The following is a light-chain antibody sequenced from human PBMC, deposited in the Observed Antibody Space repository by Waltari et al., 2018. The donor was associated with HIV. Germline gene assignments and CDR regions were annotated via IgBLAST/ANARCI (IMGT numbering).Light chain of an antibody. CDR3: MQALQTPQIT. CDR1: QSLLNRNGFNY. CDR2: LGS. J-gene: IGKJ5*01. Sequence: DIVMTQSPISLPVNHGEPASISCRSSQSLLNRNGFNYLDWYLQKPGQSPRLLIYLGSTRAPGVPDRFSGSGSGTDFTLKISRVEAEDVGVYYCMQALQTPQITFGQGTRLEIK. V-gene: IGKV2-28*01.